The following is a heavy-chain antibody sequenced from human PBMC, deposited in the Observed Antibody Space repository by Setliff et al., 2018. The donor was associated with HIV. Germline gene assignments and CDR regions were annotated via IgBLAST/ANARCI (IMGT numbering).Heavy chain of an antibody. CDR3: ARHEPGWYALSGGRYFDY. D-gene: IGHD6-19*01. Sequence: GGSLRLSCAASGFTFSRYAMTWVRQAPGKGLEWVSYTSSSGSTTYYADSEKGRFTISRDNAKNSLYLEMNSLTAEDTAVYYCARHEPGWYALSGGRYFDYWGQGTLVTVSS. CDR1: GFTFSRYA. CDR2: TSSSGSTT. V-gene: IGHV3-48*03. J-gene: IGHJ4*02.